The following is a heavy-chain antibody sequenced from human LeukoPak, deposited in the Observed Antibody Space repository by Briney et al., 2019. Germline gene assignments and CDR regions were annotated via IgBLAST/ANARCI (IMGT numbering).Heavy chain of an antibody. Sequence: GESLKISCQTSAFGFIDFYIGWVRQMPGKGLEWMGIIYPGDSDTRYSPSFQGQVTMSADKSISTAYLQWSSLKASDTAMYYCARRDKRYYYDSSAKYNWFDPWGQGTLVTVSS. CDR2: IYPGDSDT. CDR3: ARRDKRYYYDSSAKYNWFDP. D-gene: IGHD3-22*01. CDR1: AFGFIDFY. V-gene: IGHV5-51*01. J-gene: IGHJ5*02.